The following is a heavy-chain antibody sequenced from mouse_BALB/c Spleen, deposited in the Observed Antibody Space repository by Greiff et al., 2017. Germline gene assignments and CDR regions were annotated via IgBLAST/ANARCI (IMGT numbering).Heavy chain of an antibody. CDR1: GFTFSDYG. Sequence: EVQRVESGGGLVQPGGSRKLSCAASGFTFSDYGMAWVRQAPGKGPEWVAFISNLAYSIYYADTVTGRFTISRENAKNTLYLEMSSLRSEDTAMYYCARDPDYYGSSYWYFDVWGAGTTVTVSS. J-gene: IGHJ1*01. D-gene: IGHD1-1*01. V-gene: IGHV5-15*02. CDR2: ISNLAYSI. CDR3: ARDPDYYGSSYWYFDV.